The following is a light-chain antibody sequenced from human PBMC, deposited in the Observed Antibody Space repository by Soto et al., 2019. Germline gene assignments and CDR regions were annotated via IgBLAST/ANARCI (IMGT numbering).Light chain of an antibody. Sequence: VLAEPPSAYGTPAQRVTNSCSESSSNIGSNYVYWYQQLPGTAPKLLIYRINQRPSGVPDRFSGSKSGNTASLTISGLRAEDEADYYCTSYTSSTTPCVFGTGTKVTVL. V-gene: IGLV1-47*01. CDR3: TSYTSSTTPCV. CDR1: SSNIGSNY. CDR2: RIN. J-gene: IGLJ1*01.